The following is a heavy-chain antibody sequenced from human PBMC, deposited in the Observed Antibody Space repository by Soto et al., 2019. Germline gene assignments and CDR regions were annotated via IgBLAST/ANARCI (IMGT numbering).Heavy chain of an antibody. V-gene: IGHV3-30*03. CDR1: GFTFSSYG. Sequence: HVQLVESGGGVVQPGRSLRLSCAASGFTFSSYGMHWVRQAPGKGLEWVAVISFDGRTTYYADSVKGRFTISRDNSENTLYLQMSNLRAEDTAVYYCTSESNDHYSNSKWAFDDWGHGSLVTVSS. CDR2: ISFDGRTT. CDR3: TSESNDHYSNSKWAFDD. D-gene: IGHD1-26*01. J-gene: IGHJ4*01.